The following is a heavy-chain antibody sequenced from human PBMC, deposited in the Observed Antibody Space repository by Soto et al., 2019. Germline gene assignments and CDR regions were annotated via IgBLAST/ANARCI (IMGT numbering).Heavy chain of an antibody. Sequence: SETLSLTCSVSGGSISSYHWSWIRQPPGKGLEWIGYIYYSGTRYNPSLNSRVTISVDTSKNQFSLKLSSVTAADTAVYYCAKDHCSSTRCRLEVSMDVWGQGTTVTVSS. CDR2: IYYSGT. CDR3: AKDHCSSTRCRLEVSMDV. V-gene: IGHV4-59*01. D-gene: IGHD2-2*01. J-gene: IGHJ6*02. CDR1: GGSISSYH.